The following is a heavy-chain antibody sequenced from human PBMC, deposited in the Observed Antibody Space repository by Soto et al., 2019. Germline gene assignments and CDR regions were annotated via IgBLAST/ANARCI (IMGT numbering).Heavy chain of an antibody. J-gene: IGHJ4*02. V-gene: IGHV3-74*01. CDR3: AKDLTWNQADY. CDR1: GFTFINYW. D-gene: IGHD1-1*01. CDR2: ISNDGSIT. Sequence: GGSLRLSCAASGFTFINYWMHWVRQTPGTGLVWVSRISNDGSITNYADSVKGRFTISRDNAKNTLYLQMNSLRAEDTAVYYCAKDLTWNQADYWGQGALVTVS.